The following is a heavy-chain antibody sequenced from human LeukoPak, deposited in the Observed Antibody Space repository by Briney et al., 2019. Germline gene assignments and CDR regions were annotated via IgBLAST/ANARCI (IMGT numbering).Heavy chain of an antibody. CDR2: LCQSEIT. Sequence: SETLSLTCSVSGGSISGYYWSWIRQPPGKGLEWIGTLCQSEITFYNPSLKSRVTISGDTSKSQFSLKLSSVTAADTAVYYCARFGYGSGSYYNWFDPWGQGTLVTVSS. V-gene: IGHV4-59*08. J-gene: IGHJ5*02. CDR3: ARFGYGSGSYYNWFDP. CDR1: GGSISGYY. D-gene: IGHD3-10*01.